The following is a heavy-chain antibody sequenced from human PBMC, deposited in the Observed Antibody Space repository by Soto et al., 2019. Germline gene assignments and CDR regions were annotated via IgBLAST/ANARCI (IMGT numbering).Heavy chain of an antibody. J-gene: IGHJ3*02. D-gene: IGHD4-17*01. CDR3: AKDEADYGDYRDAFDI. V-gene: IGHV3-23*01. Sequence: GGSLTLSCAASGFTFSSYPMSGVRRAPGGVLEWVSAISGSGGSTYYADSVKGRFTISRDNSKNTLYLQMNSLRAEDTAVYYCAKDEADYGDYRDAFDIWGQGTMVTVSS. CDR1: GFTFSSYP. CDR2: ISGSGGST.